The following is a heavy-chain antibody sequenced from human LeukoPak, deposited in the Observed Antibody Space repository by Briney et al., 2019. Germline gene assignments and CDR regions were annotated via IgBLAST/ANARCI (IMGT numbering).Heavy chain of an antibody. D-gene: IGHD6-19*01. Sequence: SETLSLTCTVSGGSISSYYWTWIRQPPGKGLEWIGYIYYRGNTKYNPSLKSRVTLSVDTSKNQFSLQLNSVTPEDTAVYYCARDSSGWFQTGSYFDYWGQGTLVTVSS. V-gene: IGHV4-59*12. J-gene: IGHJ4*02. CDR3: ARDSSGWFQTGSYFDY. CDR1: GGSISSYY. CDR2: IYYRGNT.